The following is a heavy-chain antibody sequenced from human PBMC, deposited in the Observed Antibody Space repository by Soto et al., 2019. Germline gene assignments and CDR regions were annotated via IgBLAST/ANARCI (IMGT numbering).Heavy chain of an antibody. J-gene: IGHJ6*02. V-gene: IGHV1-69*01. CDR3: ARDGRFLEGFSMDV. CDR1: GGTFSSYA. D-gene: IGHD3-3*01. CDR2: IIPIFGTA. Sequence: QVQLVQSGAEVKKPGSSAKVSCKASGGTFSSYAISWVRQAPGQGLEWMGGIIPIFGTANYAQKFQGRVTITADESTSTAYMELSSLRSEDTAVYYCARDGRFLEGFSMDVWGQGTTVTVSS.